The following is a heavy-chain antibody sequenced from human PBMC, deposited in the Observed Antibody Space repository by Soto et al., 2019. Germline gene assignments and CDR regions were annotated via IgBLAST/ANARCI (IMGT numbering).Heavy chain of an antibody. CDR2: IIPILGIA. CDR3: AGYCSSTSSPQSIYYYGMDV. D-gene: IGHD2-2*03. V-gene: IGHV1-69*02. J-gene: IGHJ6*02. Sequence: SVKVSCKASGGTFSSYTISWVRQAPGQGLEWMGRIIPILGIANYAQKLQGRVTITADKSTSTAYMELSSLRSEDTAVYYCAGYCSSTSSPQSIYYYGMDVWGQGTTVTVS. CDR1: GGTFSSYT.